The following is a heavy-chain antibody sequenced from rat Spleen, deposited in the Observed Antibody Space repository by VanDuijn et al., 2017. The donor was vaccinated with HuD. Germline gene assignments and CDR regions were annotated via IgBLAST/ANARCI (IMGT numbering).Heavy chain of an antibody. CDR3: TRSYGGYTQHWFAY. D-gene: IGHD1-11*01. V-gene: IGHV2-63*01. CDR2: IKYNGDT. J-gene: IGHJ3*01. Sequence: QVQLKESGPGLVQPSQTLSLTCTVSGFSLTSYDVHWVRQPPGKGLEWMGRIKYNGDTSYNSALKSRLSISRDTSKNQVFLKMNSLQTDDTVIYFCTRSYGGYTQHWFAYWGQGTLVTVSS. CDR1: GFSLTSYD.